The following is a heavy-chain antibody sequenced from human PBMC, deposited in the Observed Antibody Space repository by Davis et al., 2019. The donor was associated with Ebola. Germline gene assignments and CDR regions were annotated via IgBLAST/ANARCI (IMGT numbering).Heavy chain of an antibody. CDR2: IYYSGSI. V-gene: IGHV4-59*12. D-gene: IGHD5-18*01. CDR3: ARGYSYGSRIFDY. Sequence: SETLSLTCTVSGGSISSYSWNWIRQPPGKGLEWIAYIYYSGSINYNPSLKSRVTISVDTSKNQFSLKLSSVTAADTAVYYCARGYSYGSRIFDYWGQGTLVTVSS. CDR1: GGSISSYS. J-gene: IGHJ4*02.